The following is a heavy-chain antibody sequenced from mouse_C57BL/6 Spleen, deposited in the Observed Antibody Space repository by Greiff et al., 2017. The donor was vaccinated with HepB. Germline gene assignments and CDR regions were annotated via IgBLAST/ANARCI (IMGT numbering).Heavy chain of an antibody. Sequence: QVQLQQSGAELVKPGASVKISCKASGYAFSSYWMNWVKQRPGKGLEWIGQIYPGDGDTNYNGKFKGKATLTADKSSSTAYMQLSSLTSEDSAVYFCARRGVITTVVADYAMDYLGQGTSVTVSS. V-gene: IGHV1-80*01. CDR3: ARRGVITTVVADYAMDY. CDR2: IYPGDGDT. J-gene: IGHJ4*01. CDR1: GYAFSSYW. D-gene: IGHD1-1*01.